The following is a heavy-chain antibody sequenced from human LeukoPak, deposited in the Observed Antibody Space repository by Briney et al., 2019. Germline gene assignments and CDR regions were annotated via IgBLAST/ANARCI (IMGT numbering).Heavy chain of an antibody. J-gene: IGHJ5*02. V-gene: IGHV1-2*02. CDR1: GYTFTGYY. D-gene: IGHD2/OR15-2a*01. CDR2: INPNSGGT. CDR3: ARDLLIGPGSGELWFDP. Sequence: ASVTVSCKASGYTFTGYYMHWVRQAPGQGLEWMGWINPNSGGTNYAQKFQGRVTMTRDTSIRTAYMELSRLRSDDTAVYCCARDLLIGPGSGELWFDPWGQGTLVTVSS.